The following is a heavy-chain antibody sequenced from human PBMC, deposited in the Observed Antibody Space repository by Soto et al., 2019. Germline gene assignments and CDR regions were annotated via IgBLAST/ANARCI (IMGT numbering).Heavy chain of an antibody. V-gene: IGHV3-23*01. J-gene: IGHJ4*02. CDR3: AKVGQLGNYFDY. D-gene: IGHD6-6*01. Sequence: PGGSLRLSCAASGFTFSSYAMSWVRQAPGKGLECVPAISGSGGSTYYADSVKGRFTISRDNSKNTLYLQMNSLRAEDTAVYYCAKVGQLGNYFDYWGQGTLVTVSS. CDR2: ISGSGGST. CDR1: GFTFSSYA.